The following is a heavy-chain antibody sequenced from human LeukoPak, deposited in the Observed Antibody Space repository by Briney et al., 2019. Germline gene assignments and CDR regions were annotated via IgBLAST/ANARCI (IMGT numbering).Heavy chain of an antibody. V-gene: IGHV3-23*01. CDR3: AKGGRGYSYGSVLDAFDI. D-gene: IGHD5-18*01. J-gene: IGHJ3*02. Sequence: GGSLRLSCAASGFTFSSYAMSWVRQAPGKGLEWVSAIRGSGGSTYYADSVKGRFTISRDNSKNTLYLQMNSLRAEDTAVYYCAKGGRGYSYGSVLDAFDIWGQGTMVTVSS. CDR1: GFTFSSYA. CDR2: IRGSGGST.